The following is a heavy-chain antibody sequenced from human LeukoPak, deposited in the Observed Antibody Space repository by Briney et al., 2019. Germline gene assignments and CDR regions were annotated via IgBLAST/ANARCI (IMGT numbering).Heavy chain of an antibody. CDR1: GGSISSGDYY. D-gene: IGHD3-22*01. CDR3: ARPYYYDSRIDP. CDR2: MYYSGST. J-gene: IGHJ5*02. V-gene: IGHV4-30-4*01. Sequence: SETLSLTCTVSGGSISSGDYYWSWIRQPPGKGLEWIAYMYYSGSTYYNPSRKGRVTMSADTSKNQLSLKLTSVTAADTSVYYCARPYYYDSRIDPWGQGILVTVSS.